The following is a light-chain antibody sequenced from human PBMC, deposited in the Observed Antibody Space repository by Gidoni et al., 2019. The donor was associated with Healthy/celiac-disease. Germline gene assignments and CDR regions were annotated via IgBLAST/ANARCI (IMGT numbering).Light chain of an antibody. V-gene: IGLV2-14*01. J-gene: IGLJ2*01. Sequence: QSALTQPASVSASPGHSITISCTGTSSDVGGYNYVSWYQQHPGKAPKLMIYEVSNRPSGVSNRFSGSKSGNTASLTISGLQAEDEADYYCSSYTSSSTVVFGGGTKLTVL. CDR3: SSYTSSSTVV. CDR2: EVS. CDR1: SSDVGGYNY.